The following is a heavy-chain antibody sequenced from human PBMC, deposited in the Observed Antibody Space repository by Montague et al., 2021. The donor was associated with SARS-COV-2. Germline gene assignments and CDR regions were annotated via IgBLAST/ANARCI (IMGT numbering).Heavy chain of an antibody. Sequence: PALVKPTQTLTLTCTFSGFSLSTSGMRASWIRQPPGKALEWLARIDWDDDKFHSTSLKTRLTISKDTSKNQVVLTMTNMDPVDTATYYCARSYYDILTAYYTPFDYGGQGTLVTVSS. CDR1: GFSLSTSGMR. J-gene: IGHJ4*02. D-gene: IGHD3-9*01. V-gene: IGHV2-70*04. CDR3: ARSYYDILTAYYTPFDY. CDR2: IDWDDDK.